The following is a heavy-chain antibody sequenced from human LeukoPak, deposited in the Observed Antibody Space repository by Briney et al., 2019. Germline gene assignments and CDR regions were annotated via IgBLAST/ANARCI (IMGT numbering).Heavy chain of an antibody. J-gene: IGHJ4*02. V-gene: IGHV4-39*01. Sequence: SETLSLTCIVSGGSISSSIYYWAWVRQPPGKGLEWIGYIYYSGSTNYNPSLKSRVTISVDTSKNQFSLKLSSVTAADTAVYYCARQHAETIVWGQGALVTVSS. CDR2: IYYSGST. CDR3: ARQHAETIV. D-gene: IGHD5-24*01. CDR1: GGSISSSIYY.